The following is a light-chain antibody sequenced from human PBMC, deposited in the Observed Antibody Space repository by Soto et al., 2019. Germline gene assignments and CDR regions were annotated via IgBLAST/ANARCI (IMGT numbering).Light chain of an antibody. CDR1: QSVSSD. Sequence: EIVMTQSPATLSVSPGKRVTLSCRASQSVSSDLAWYQYKPGQAPRLLIYGASTRATGTPARFSGSGSGTEFSLSISSLQSEDFAVYYCLQYNDWPPKQYTFGQGTKLEIK. CDR2: GAS. J-gene: IGKJ2*01. CDR3: LQYNDWPPKQYT. V-gene: IGKV3-15*01.